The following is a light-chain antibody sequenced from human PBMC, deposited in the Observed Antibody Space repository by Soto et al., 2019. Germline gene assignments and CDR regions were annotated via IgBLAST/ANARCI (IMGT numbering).Light chain of an antibody. CDR2: WAS. V-gene: IGKV4-1*01. CDR3: QQNGNSLFT. J-gene: IGKJ3*01. CDR1: QSVFYGSNNKNY. Sequence: DIVMTQSPDSLAVSLGERATINCKSSQSVFYGSNNKNYLAWYQQKPGQPPKLLIYWASTRESGVPDRFSGSGSGTDFTLTISSLQAEDVAVYYCQQNGNSLFTFGPGTKVEIK.